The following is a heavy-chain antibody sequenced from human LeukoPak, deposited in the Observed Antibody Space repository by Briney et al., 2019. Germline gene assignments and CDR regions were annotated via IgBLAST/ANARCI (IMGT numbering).Heavy chain of an antibody. D-gene: IGHD3-22*01. V-gene: IGHV1-69*13. J-gene: IGHJ4*02. CDR1: GGTFNSYA. CDR3: ARGARRGYDSSGYPKYYFDY. Sequence: ASVKVSCKASGGTFNSYAITWVRQAPGQGLEWMGGIIPIFGTANYAQKFQGRVTITADESTSTAYMELSSLRSEDTAVYYCARGARRGYDSSGYPKYYFDYWGQGTLVTVSS. CDR2: IIPIFGTA.